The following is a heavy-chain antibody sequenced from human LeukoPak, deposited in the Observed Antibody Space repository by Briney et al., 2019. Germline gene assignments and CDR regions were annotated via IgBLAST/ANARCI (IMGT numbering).Heavy chain of an antibody. J-gene: IGHJ6*03. Sequence: SETLSLTCTVSGGSISSGSYYWSWIRQPAGKGLEWIGRIYTTGSTNYNPSLKSRVTISVDTSKNQFSLKLSSVTAADTAVYYCARHLRPLKGILSGGYYMDVWGKGTTVTVFS. D-gene: IGHD1-14*01. CDR2: IYTTGST. CDR3: ARHLRPLKGILSGGYYMDV. V-gene: IGHV4-61*02. CDR1: GGSISSGSYY.